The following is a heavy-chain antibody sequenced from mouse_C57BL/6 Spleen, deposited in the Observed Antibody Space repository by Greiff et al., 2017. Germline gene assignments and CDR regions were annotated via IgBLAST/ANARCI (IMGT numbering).Heavy chain of an antibody. CDR2: IDPETGGT. D-gene: IGHD4-1*01. J-gene: IGHJ2*01. V-gene: IGHV1-15*01. CDR1: GYTFTDYE. Sequence: QVQLQQSGAELVRPGASVTLSCKASGYTFTDYEMHWVKQTPVHGLEWIGAIDPETGGTAYNQKFKGKAILTADKSSSTAYMELRSLTSEDSAVYYCTRFGERLTGHYFDYWGQGTTLTVSS. CDR3: TRFGERLTGHYFDY.